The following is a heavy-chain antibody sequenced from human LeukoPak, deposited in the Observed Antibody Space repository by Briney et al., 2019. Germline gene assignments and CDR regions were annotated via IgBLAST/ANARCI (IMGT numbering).Heavy chain of an antibody. Sequence: PGGSLRLSCAAPGFTFSSYGMHSVRQAPGKGLEWVAVISYDGSNKNYAESVKGRFTISRDNSKNPLYLEMNSLRAEDTAVYYCARDQGTMSRGGYYWGQGTLVSVSS. CDR3: ARDQGTMSRGGYY. J-gene: IGHJ4*02. V-gene: IGHV3-30*03. CDR1: GFTFSSYG. D-gene: IGHD3-10*01. CDR2: ISYDGSNK.